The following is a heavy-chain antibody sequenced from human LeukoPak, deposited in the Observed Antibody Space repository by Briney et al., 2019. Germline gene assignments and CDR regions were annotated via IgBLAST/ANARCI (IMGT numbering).Heavy chain of an antibody. CDR3: ARDRHGSGSAHTFDP. D-gene: IGHD3-10*01. J-gene: IGHJ5*02. V-gene: IGHV4-59*01. CDR2: IYSSGST. Sequence: SETLSLTCTVSGGSISSYYWSWLRQPPGKGPEWIGYIYSSGSTNYNPSLRSRVTISVDTSKNQFSLKLSSVTAADTAVYYCARDRHGSGSAHTFDPWGQGTLVTVSS. CDR1: GGSISSYY.